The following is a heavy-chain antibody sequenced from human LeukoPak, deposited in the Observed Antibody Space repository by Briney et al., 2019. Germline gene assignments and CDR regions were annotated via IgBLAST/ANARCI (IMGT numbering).Heavy chain of an antibody. CDR2: IYYSGST. Sequence: PSETLSLTCTVSGGSISSYYWSWIRQPPGKGLEWIGYIYYSGSTNYNPSLKSRVTISVDTSKNQFSLKLSSVTAADTAVYYCARGENGAAAGTSYFDYWGQGTLVTVSS. J-gene: IGHJ4*02. V-gene: IGHV4-59*12. CDR3: ARGENGAAAGTSYFDY. D-gene: IGHD6-13*01. CDR1: GGSISSYY.